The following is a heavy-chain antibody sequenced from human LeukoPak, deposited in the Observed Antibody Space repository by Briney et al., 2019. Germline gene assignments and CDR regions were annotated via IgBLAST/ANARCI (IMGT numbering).Heavy chain of an antibody. D-gene: IGHD2-15*01. V-gene: IGHV1-69*13. J-gene: IGHJ3*02. CDR1: GGTFSSYA. Sequence: SVKVSCKASGGTFSSYAISWVRQAPGQGLEWMGGIIPIFGTANYAQKFQGRVTITADESTSTAYMELSSLGSEDTAVYYCARVRGGSDDAFDIWGQGTMVTVSS. CDR2: IIPIFGTA. CDR3: ARVRGGSDDAFDI.